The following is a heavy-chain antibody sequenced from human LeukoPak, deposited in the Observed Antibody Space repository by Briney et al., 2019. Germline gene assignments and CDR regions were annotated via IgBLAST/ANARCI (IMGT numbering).Heavy chain of an antibody. J-gene: IGHJ5*02. CDR2: INPDSGGT. V-gene: IGHV1-2*02. CDR3: AREDDNWFDP. CDR1: GYTFTGYY. Sequence: ASVKVSCKASGYTFTGYYMLWVRQAPGQGLEWMGWINPDSGGTNYAQKFQGRVTMTRDTSISTAYMELSRLRSDDTAVYYCAREDDNWFDPWGQGTLVTVSS.